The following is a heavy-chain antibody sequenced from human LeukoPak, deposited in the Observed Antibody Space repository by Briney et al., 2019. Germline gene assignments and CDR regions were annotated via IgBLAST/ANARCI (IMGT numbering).Heavy chain of an antibody. CDR2: INPSGGSA. Sequence: ASVKVSCKASGYTFTSYYMHWVRQAPGQGLEWMGIINPSGGSASYAQKFQGRVTMTRDTSTSTVYMELSSLRSEDTAVYYCARASTRPTRYYYYYMDVWGKGTTVTVSS. CDR3: ARASTRPTRYYYYYMDV. J-gene: IGHJ6*03. V-gene: IGHV1-46*03. D-gene: IGHD2-15*01. CDR1: GYTFTSYY.